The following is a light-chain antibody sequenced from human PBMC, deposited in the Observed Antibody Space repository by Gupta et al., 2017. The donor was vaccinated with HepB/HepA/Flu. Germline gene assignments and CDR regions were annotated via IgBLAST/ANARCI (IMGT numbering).Light chain of an antibody. V-gene: IGKV1-9*01. J-gene: IGKJ4*01. CDR2: AAS. Sequence: DIQLTQSPSFLSESVGDRVTITCRASQGISSHLAWYQQKPGKAPKLLIYAASILQIGVPSRFSGSGSGTEFTLTISSLQPEDFATYYCQHFNSYPLTLGGGTKVEIK. CDR1: QGISSH. CDR3: QHFNSYPLT.